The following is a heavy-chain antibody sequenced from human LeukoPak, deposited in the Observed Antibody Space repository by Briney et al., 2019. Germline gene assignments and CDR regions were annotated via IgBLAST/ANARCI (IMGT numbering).Heavy chain of an antibody. CDR3: AREGHDYGDFHTPNWFDP. D-gene: IGHD4-17*01. CDR2: IYYSGST. V-gene: IGHV4-39*07. J-gene: IGHJ5*02. CDR1: GGSISSSSYY. Sequence: SETLSLTCTVSGGSISSSSYYWGWIRQPPGKGLEWIGSIYYSGSTYYNPSLKSRVTISVDTSKNQFSLKLSSVTAADTAVYYCAREGHDYGDFHTPNWFDPWGQGTLVTVSS.